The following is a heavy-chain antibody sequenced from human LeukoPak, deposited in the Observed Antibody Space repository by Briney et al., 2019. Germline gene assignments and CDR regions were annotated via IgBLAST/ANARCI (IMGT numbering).Heavy chain of an antibody. J-gene: IGHJ6*03. CDR1: GGSISSYY. Sequence: SETLSLTCTVSGGSISSYYWSWIRQPPGKGLEWIGYIYSSGSTNYNPSLKSRVTISVDTSKNQFSLKLSSVTAADTAVYYCARSHSCDDCYYYYMDVWGKGTTVTVSS. V-gene: IGHV4-4*08. CDR3: ARSHSCDDCYYYYMDV. D-gene: IGHD2-2*01. CDR2: IYSSGST.